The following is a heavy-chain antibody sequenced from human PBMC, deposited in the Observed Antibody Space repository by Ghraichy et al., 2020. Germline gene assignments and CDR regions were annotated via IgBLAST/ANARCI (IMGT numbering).Heavy chain of an antibody. CDR3: ARDLGSCRGYCSSTSPIDY. J-gene: IGHJ4*02. D-gene: IGHD2-2*01. V-gene: IGHV3-11*01. Sequence: GGSLRLSCAASGFTFSDYYMSWIRQAPGKGLEWVSYISSSGSTIYYADTVKGRFTISRDNAKNSLYLQMNSLRAEDTAVYYCARDLGSCRGYCSSTSPIDYWGQGTLVTVSS. CDR2: ISSSGSTI. CDR1: GFTFSDYY.